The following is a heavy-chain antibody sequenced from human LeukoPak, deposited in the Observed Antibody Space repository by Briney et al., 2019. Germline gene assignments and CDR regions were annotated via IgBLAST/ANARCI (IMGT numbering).Heavy chain of an antibody. D-gene: IGHD2-2*01. CDR2: IKYDGSTT. V-gene: IGHV3-74*01. Sequence: GGSLRLSCAASGFTVSSNYMSWVRQTPGKGLVWVSRIKYDGSTTNYADSVKGRFTISRDNAENTLYLQMNSLRAEDTAVYFCARGVPGFYYFDYWGQGTLVTVSS. J-gene: IGHJ4*02. CDR1: GFTVSSNY. CDR3: ARGVPGFYYFDY.